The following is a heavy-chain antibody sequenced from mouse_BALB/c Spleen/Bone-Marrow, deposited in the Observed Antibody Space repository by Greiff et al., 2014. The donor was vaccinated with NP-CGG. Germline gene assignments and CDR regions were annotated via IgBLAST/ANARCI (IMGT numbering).Heavy chain of an antibody. Sequence: VMLVESGGGLVQPGGSRKLSCAASGFTFSSFGMHWVRQAPEKGLERVAYISSGSSTINYADTVKGRFTISRDKPKNTLFLQMTNLRSEAPAMYYCAETYYAPTAWFAYWGQGTLVTVSA. CDR3: AETYYAPTAWFAY. CDR2: ISSGSSTI. V-gene: IGHV5-17*02. CDR1: GFTFSSFG. D-gene: IGHD2-10*01. J-gene: IGHJ3*01.